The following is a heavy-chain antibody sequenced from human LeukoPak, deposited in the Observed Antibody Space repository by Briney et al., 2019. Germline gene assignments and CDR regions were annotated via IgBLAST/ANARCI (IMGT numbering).Heavy chain of an antibody. D-gene: IGHD2-15*01. V-gene: IGHV3-23*01. Sequence: GGSLRLSCAASGFTFSSYAMSWVRQAPGKGLEWVSAISGSGGSTYYADSVKGRFTISRDNSKNTLYLQMNSLRAEDTAVYYCAKGRHCSGGSCNGMDVWGQGTTVTVSS. CDR3: AKGRHCSGGSCNGMDV. CDR2: ISGSGGST. CDR1: GFTFSSYA. J-gene: IGHJ6*02.